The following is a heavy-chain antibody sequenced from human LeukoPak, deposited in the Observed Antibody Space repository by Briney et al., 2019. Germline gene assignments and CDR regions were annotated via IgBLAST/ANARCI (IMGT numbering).Heavy chain of an antibody. CDR2: VYPGDSDI. CDR1: GYSFTTYW. D-gene: IGHD4-17*01. V-gene: IGHV5-51*01. CDR3: ARQRDYGDDIYSRYFDY. J-gene: IGHJ4*02. Sequence: GESLKISCQASGYSFTTYWIAWVRQLPGKGMEGMGRVYPGDSDITYSPAFQGQVTVSADRSTNTAYLQLNSLKASDTAVYYCARQRDYGDDIYSRYFDYWGQGVLVTVSS.